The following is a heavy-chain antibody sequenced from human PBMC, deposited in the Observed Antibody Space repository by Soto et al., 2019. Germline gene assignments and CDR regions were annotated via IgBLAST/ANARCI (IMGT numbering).Heavy chain of an antibody. CDR2: INPNTGGT. CDR3: ARETMAFSAFGY. CDR1: GYSFTGYF. Sequence: ASVKVSCKASGYSFTGYFIHWVRQAPGQGLEWMGWINPNTGGTKYAQKFQGRVTMTRDTSISTAYMELSRLRSDDTAVYYCARETMAFSAFGYWGRGTLVTVSS. D-gene: IGHD3-10*01. V-gene: IGHV1-2*02. J-gene: IGHJ4*02.